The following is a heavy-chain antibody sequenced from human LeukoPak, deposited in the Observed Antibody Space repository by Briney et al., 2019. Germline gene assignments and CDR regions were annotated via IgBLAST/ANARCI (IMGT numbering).Heavy chain of an antibody. D-gene: IGHD3-16*02. J-gene: IGHJ5*02. Sequence: GSVKVSCKASGYTFTGYFMHWVRQAPGQGRGWMGWINPNSGGTNYAQKLQGRVTITRDTSISTAYMELSRLRSDDTAVYYCASGITFGGVIVTGWFDPWGQGTLVTVSS. CDR2: INPNSGGT. CDR3: ASGITFGGVIVTGWFDP. CDR1: GYTFTGYF. V-gene: IGHV1-2*02.